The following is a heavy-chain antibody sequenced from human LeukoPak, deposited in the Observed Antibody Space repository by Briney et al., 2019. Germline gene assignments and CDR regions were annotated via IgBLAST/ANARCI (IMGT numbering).Heavy chain of an antibody. CDR3: ARGLFSLYYYDSSGYSDFDY. Sequence: ASVKVSCKASGYTFTSYDINWVRQATGQGLEWMGWMNPNSGNTGYAQKFQGRVTMTRSTSISTAYMELSSLRSEDTAVYYCARGLFSLYYYDSSGYSDFDYWGQGTLVTVSS. D-gene: IGHD3-22*01. CDR1: GYTFTSYD. V-gene: IGHV1-8*01. CDR2: MNPNSGNT. J-gene: IGHJ4*02.